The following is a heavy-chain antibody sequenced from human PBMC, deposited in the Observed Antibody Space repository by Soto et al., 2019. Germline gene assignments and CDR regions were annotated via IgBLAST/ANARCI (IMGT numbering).Heavy chain of an antibody. D-gene: IGHD3-10*01. CDR1: GFTFSSYS. CDR2: ISSSSSYI. J-gene: IGHJ6*02. CDR3: ARVLLLWFGESLARHRDYYYGMDV. V-gene: IGHV3-21*01. Sequence: GGSLRLSCAASGFTFSSYSMNWVRQAPGKGLEWVSSISSSSSYIYYADSVKGRFTISRDNAKNSLYLQMNSLRAEDTAVYYCARVLLLWFGESLARHRDYYYGMDVWGQGTTVTVSS.